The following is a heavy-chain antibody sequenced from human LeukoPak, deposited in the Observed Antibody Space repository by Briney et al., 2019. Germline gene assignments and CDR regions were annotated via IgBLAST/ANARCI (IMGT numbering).Heavy chain of an antibody. CDR3: ARDDYGDYVNY. Sequence: GGSLRLSCAVSGFTFSSYLMSWVRQAPGKGLEWLANIKQDGSEKYYVDSVKGRFTISRDNAKNSLYLQMNSLRAEDTAVYYCARDDYGDYVNYWGQGTLVTVSS. J-gene: IGHJ4*02. V-gene: IGHV3-7*03. CDR1: GFTFSSYL. CDR2: IKQDGSEK. D-gene: IGHD4-17*01.